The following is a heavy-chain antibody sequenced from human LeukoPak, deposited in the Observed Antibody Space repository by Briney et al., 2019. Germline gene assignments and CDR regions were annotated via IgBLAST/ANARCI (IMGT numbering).Heavy chain of an antibody. CDR1: GGSISSGGYY. V-gene: IGHV4-31*03. CDR3: ARGVDGSGGYYYYFDY. D-gene: IGHD3-22*01. CDR2: IYYSGST. Sequence: SETLSLTCNVSGGSISSGGYYWSWICQHPGKGLEWIGYIYYSGSTNYNPSLKNRVTISVDTSKTQFSLKLSSVTAADTAVYYCARGVDGSGGYYYYFDYWGQGTLVTVSS. J-gene: IGHJ4*02.